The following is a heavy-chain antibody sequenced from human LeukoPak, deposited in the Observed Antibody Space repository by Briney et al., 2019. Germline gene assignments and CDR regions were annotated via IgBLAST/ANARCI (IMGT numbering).Heavy chain of an antibody. CDR2: VKPDGSEK. D-gene: IGHD5-24*01. Sequence: GGSLRLSCATSGFSFSDYWMSWVRQAPGKGLEWVANVKPDGSEKYYVDSVKGRFTISRDNARNSLYLQMDSLRAEDTAVYYCANLWEMGYWGQGTLVTVSS. CDR3: ANLWEMGY. J-gene: IGHJ4*02. V-gene: IGHV3-7*01. CDR1: GFSFSDYW.